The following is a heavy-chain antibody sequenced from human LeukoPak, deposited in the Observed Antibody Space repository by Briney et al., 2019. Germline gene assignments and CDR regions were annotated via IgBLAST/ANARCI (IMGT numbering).Heavy chain of an antibody. J-gene: IGHJ4*02. V-gene: IGHV5-51*01. Sequence: GESLKISCRTSAYPFTTSWIGWVRQMPGKGLELMGIIYPGDSETRYSPSFQGQVTFSVDTSTTTAYLQWSSLKASDTAIYYCARHRERTMARRAFDSWGQGTLVTVSS. D-gene: IGHD3-10*01. CDR2: IYPGDSET. CDR3: ARHRERTMARRAFDS. CDR1: AYPFTTSW.